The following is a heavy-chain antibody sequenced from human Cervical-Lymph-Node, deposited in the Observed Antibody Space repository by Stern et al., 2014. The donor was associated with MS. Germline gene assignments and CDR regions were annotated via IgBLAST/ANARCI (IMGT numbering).Heavy chain of an antibody. CDR2: ITNVGST. J-gene: IGHJ4*02. CDR1: GFTVSRDY. Sequence: VQLQESGGGVIQPGGSLRLSCTASGFTVSRDYMTWVRQAPGKGLEWVSLITNVGSTFYTDSVEGRFTISRDDSKNTVYLHMTSLRAEDTAMYYCARDTSSPERSDWWGQGTLVTVSS. V-gene: IGHV3-53*01. D-gene: IGHD1-1*01. CDR3: ARDTSSPERSDW.